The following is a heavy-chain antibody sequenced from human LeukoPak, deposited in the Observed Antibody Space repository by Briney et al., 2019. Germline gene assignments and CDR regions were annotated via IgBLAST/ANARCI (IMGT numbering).Heavy chain of an antibody. D-gene: IGHD4-11*01. J-gene: IGHJ4*02. CDR1: GHTFTDYY. Sequence: ASVKVSCKTSGHTFTDYYIHWVRQAPGQGLEWMGWINPDSGETKSAKKFQGRVTMTGDTSISTAYMELSRVTSDDTAVYYCARARDYSKTERGFDYWGQGTLVTVSS. CDR3: ARARDYSKTERGFDY. V-gene: IGHV1-2*02. CDR2: INPDSGET.